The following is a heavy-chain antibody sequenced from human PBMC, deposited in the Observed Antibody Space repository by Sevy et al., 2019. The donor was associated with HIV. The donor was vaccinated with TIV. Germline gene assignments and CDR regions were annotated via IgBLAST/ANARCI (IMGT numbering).Heavy chain of an antibody. CDR2: IYYSGST. J-gene: IGHJ4*02. Sequence: SETLSLTCTVSGGSISSSSYYWGWIRQPPGKGLEWIGSIYYSGSTYYNPSLKSRVTISVDTSKNQFSLKLGSVTAADTAVYYCARQIHYDSSGYSYYWGQGTLVTVSS. V-gene: IGHV4-39*01. D-gene: IGHD3-22*01. CDR1: GGSISSSSYY. CDR3: ARQIHYDSSGYSYY.